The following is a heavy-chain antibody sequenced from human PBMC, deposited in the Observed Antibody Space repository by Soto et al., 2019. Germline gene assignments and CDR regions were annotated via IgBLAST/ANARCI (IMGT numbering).Heavy chain of an antibody. Sequence: QVQLVESGGGVVQPGRSLRLSCAASGFTFSSYGMHWVSQAPGKGLEWVAVIWYDGSNKYYADSVKGRFTISRDNSKNTLYRKMNSLIAEDTAVDYCARTLTRYLFDCYYGGQGTVVTGSS. V-gene: IGHV3-33*01. CDR3: ARTLTRYLFDCYY. CDR2: IWYDGSNK. J-gene: IGHJ4*02. D-gene: IGHD3-9*01. CDR1: GFTFSSYG.